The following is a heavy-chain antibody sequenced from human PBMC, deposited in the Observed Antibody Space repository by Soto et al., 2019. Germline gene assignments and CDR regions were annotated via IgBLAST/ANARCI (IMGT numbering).Heavy chain of an antibody. CDR2: IFYSGIT. Sequence: SETLSLTCTVSGGSVTSYYWNWIRQTPGKGLEWIGYIFYSGITYYNPSLKSRVAMSLDTSTNQFSLKLSSVTAADTAVYYCASAMVTYAVGLYCFAAWGQGILVTVSS. J-gene: IGHJ4*02. CDR3: ASAMVTYAVGLYCFAA. D-gene: IGHD3-16*01. CDR1: GGSVTSYY. V-gene: IGHV4-59*02.